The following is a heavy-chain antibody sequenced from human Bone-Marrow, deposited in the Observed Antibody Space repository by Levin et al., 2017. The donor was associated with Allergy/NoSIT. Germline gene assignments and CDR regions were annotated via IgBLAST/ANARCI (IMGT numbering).Heavy chain of an antibody. D-gene: IGHD2-2*01. CDR3: ARPDCSGTSCYYFFDS. CDR2: ISRSSSTI. CDR1: GFTFSRYS. Sequence: GASVKVSCAASGFTFSRYSMNWVRQAPGRGLEWVSSISRSSSTISYADSVKGRFTISRDNAKNSLYLQMNSLRDEDTAVYYCARPDCSGTSCYYFFDSWGQGTLVTVSS. J-gene: IGHJ4*02. V-gene: IGHV3-48*02.